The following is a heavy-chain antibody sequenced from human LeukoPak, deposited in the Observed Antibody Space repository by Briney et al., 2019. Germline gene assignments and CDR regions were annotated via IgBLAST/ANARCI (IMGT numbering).Heavy chain of an antibody. CDR3: SVLLTFFDY. CDR1: GGSISNYY. V-gene: IGHV4-59*01. J-gene: IGHJ4*02. Sequence: SETLSLTCTVSGGSISNYYGSWIRQPPGKGLEWIGYINYRGRTNYTPSLYRRVSISVDTSKTQISLMLSSVTAADTDVYYCSVLLTFFDYWGQGTLVTVSS. CDR2: INYRGRT.